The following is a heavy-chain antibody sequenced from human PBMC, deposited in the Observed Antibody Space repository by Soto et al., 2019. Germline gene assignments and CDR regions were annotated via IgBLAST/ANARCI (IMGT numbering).Heavy chain of an antibody. CDR1: GLTVSSNF. CDR2: IYNDGST. CDR3: ARGDGYNYYFDY. V-gene: IGHV3-53*01. J-gene: IGHJ4*02. Sequence: PGGTLSLSCAASGLTVSSNFMSWVRQAPGKGLEWVSIIYNDGSTYYVDSVKGRFTISRDNSKNTLYLQMNGLRAEDTAVYYCARGDGYNYYFDYWGQGTLVTVSS. D-gene: IGHD5-12*01.